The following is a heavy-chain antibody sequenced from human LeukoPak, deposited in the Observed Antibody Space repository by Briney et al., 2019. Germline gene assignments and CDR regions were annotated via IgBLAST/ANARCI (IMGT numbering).Heavy chain of an antibody. V-gene: IGHV4-61*01. CDR3: AREAMYSYGNNFDY. CDR1: GGSFSSGSYY. CDR2: IYYSGST. D-gene: IGHD5-18*01. J-gene: IGHJ4*02. Sequence: SETLSLTCNVSGGSFSSGSYYWSWIRQPPGKGLEWIGYIYYSGSTNYNPSLKSRVTISVDTSKNQFSLKLSSVTAADTAVYHCAREAMYSYGNNFDYWGQGTLVTVSS.